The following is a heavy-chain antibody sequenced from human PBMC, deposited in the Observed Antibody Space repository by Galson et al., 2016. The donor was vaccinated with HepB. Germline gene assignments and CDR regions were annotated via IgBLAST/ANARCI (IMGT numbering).Heavy chain of an antibody. CDR3: ARGVYDILTGYWVPDY. V-gene: IGHV1-69*13. CDR2: IIPIFGTA. Sequence: SVKVSCKASGGTFNSYAFSWVRRAPGLGLEWMGGIIPIFGTANYAQIFQGRVAITADQSTSTAYMELTNLRSEDTAVYYCARGVYDILTGYWVPDYWGQGTLVTVSS. D-gene: IGHD3-9*01. CDR1: GGTFNSYA. J-gene: IGHJ4*02.